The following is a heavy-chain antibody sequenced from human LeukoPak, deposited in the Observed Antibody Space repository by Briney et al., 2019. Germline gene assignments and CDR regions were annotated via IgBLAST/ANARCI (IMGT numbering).Heavy chain of an antibody. Sequence: GGSLRLSCGASGFTFSSYVMSWVRQAPGQGLEWVSTIDGTGDRTYYADYVKGRFAIYRDNSENTLYLQMSSLRAEDTAVYYCAKTVGSGGYYIYYFDYWCQGTLVTVSS. D-gene: IGHD3-22*01. V-gene: IGHV3-23*01. CDR1: GFTFSSYV. J-gene: IGHJ4*02. CDR3: AKTVGSGGYYIYYFDY. CDR2: IDGTGDRT.